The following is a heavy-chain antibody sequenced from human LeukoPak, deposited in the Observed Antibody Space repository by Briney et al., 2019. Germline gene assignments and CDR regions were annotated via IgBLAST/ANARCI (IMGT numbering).Heavy chain of an antibody. D-gene: IGHD6-19*01. Sequence: ASVKVSCKASGYTFTGYNMHWVRQAPGQGLEWMGWINPNSGGTNYAQRFQGRVTMTRDTSISTAYMELSRLRSDDTAMYYCAGDMTMAGEVPQYWGQGTLVTVSS. CDR2: INPNSGGT. V-gene: IGHV1-2*02. CDR1: GYTFTGYN. J-gene: IGHJ4*02. CDR3: AGDMTMAGEVPQY.